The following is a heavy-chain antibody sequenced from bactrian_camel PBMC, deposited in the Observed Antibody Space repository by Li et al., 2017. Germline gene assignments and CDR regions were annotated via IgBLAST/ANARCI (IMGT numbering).Heavy chain of an antibody. CDR3: AARYGGSWYCHATRRFEPEYEY. V-gene: IGHV3S53*01. CDR1: GYIFSGLM. Sequence: HVQLVESGGGSVPAGGSLKLSCVASGYIFSGLMMGWFRQAPGKQRERVAFFDDIGSPDYSDSVKGRFTISRDIAKNTAYLQMNNLKPEDTAMYYCAARYGGSWYCHATRRFEPEYEYWGQGTQVTVS. CDR2: FDDIGSP. D-gene: IGHD6*01. J-gene: IGHJ4*01.